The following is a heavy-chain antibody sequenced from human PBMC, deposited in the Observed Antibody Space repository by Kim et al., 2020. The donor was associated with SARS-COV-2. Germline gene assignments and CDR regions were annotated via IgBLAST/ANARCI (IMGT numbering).Heavy chain of an antibody. J-gene: IGHJ5*02. CDR1: GGSISSGSYY. Sequence: SETLSLTCTVSGGSISSGSYYWSWIRQPAGKGLEWIGRIYTSGSTNYNPSLKSRVTISVDTSKNQFSLKLSSVTAADTAVYYCARDLSMVRGVIPWFDPWGQGTLVTVSS. CDR3: ARDLSMVRGVIPWFDP. D-gene: IGHD3-10*01. CDR2: IYTSGST. V-gene: IGHV4-61*02.